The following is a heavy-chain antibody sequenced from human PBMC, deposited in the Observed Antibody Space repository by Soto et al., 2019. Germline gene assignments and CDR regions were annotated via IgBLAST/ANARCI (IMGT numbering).Heavy chain of an antibody. J-gene: IGHJ4*02. Sequence: GSLRLSCAASGFTLSDFSMHWVRQAAGKGLEFVSAISYKGGSTYYANSVKGRFTISRDNAKNSLYLQMNSLRAEYTSFFFCAKPTYYYDSSGPPAYWGQEPLFTVSS. CDR3: AKPTYYYDSSGPPAY. D-gene: IGHD3-22*01. CDR2: ISYKGGST. V-gene: IGHV3-64*01. CDR1: GFTLSDFS.